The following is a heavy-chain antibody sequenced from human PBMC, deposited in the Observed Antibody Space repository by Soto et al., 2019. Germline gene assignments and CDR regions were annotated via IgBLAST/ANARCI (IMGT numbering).Heavy chain of an antibody. Sequence: QVQLAQSGAEVQTPGSSVKVSCKVSGGTFNNYAISWVRQAPGEGLEWMGGIIPAFGTAKYAQKFQGRVTISADEYAATAYMELSSLRSDDTAVYYCARDTREITRIRGVIPYYIHHMDVWGQGTTVAVSS. CDR3: ARDTREITRIRGVIPYYIHHMDV. V-gene: IGHV1-69*01. J-gene: IGHJ6*02. CDR2: IIPAFGTA. CDR1: GGTFNNYA. D-gene: IGHD3-10*01.